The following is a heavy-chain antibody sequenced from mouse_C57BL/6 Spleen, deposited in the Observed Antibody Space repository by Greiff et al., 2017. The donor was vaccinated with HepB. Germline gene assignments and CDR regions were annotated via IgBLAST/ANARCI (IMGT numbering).Heavy chain of an antibody. CDR3: ARHYDGLAWFAY. D-gene: IGHD2-3*01. CDR2: ISSGSSTI. Sequence: DVQLVESGGGLVKPGGSLKLSCAASGFTFSDYGMHWVRQAPEKGLEWVAYISSGSSTIYYADTVKGRFTISRDNAKNTLFLQMTSLRSEDTAMYYCARHYDGLAWFAYWGQGTLVTVSA. V-gene: IGHV5-17*01. J-gene: IGHJ3*01. CDR1: GFTFSDYG.